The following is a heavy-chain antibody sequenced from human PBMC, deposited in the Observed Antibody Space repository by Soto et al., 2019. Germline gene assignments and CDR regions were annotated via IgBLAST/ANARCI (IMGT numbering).Heavy chain of an antibody. Sequence: QVQLVQSGAEVKKPGASVKVSCKASGYTFTSYYMHWVRQAPGQGLEWMGISNPSGGSTSYAQKFQGRVTMTRDTSTSTVYMELSSLRSEDTAVYYCARSYDYVWGSYRPYFDYWGQGTLVTVSS. D-gene: IGHD3-16*02. CDR2: SNPSGGST. CDR1: GYTFTSYY. CDR3: ARSYDYVWGSYRPYFDY. J-gene: IGHJ4*02. V-gene: IGHV1-46*01.